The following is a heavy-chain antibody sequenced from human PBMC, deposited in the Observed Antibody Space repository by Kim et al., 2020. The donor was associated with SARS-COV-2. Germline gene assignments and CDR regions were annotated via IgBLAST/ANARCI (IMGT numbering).Heavy chain of an antibody. V-gene: IGHV3-7*01. Sequence: GGSLRLSCAASGFTFSSYWMSWVRQAPGKGLEWVANIKQDGSEKYYVDSVKGRFTISRDNAKNSLYLQMNSLRAEDTAVYYCAREGRWLQLLLGFDYWGQGTLVTVSS. CDR1: GFTFSSYW. CDR3: AREGRWLQLLLGFDY. CDR2: IKQDGSEK. D-gene: IGHD5-12*01. J-gene: IGHJ4*02.